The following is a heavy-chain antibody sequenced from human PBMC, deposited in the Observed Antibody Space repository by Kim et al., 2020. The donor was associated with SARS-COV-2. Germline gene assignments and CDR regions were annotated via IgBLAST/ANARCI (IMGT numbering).Heavy chain of an antibody. D-gene: IGHD3-16*01. Sequence: GGSLRLSCAASGFTFSSYGMHWVRQAPGKGLEWVAVISYDGSNKYYADSVKGRFTISRDNSKNTLYLQMNSLRAEDTAVYYCAKDKAGGWAFDYWGQGTLVTVSS. CDR1: GFTFSSYG. J-gene: IGHJ4*02. CDR2: ISYDGSNK. CDR3: AKDKAGGWAFDY. V-gene: IGHV3-30*18.